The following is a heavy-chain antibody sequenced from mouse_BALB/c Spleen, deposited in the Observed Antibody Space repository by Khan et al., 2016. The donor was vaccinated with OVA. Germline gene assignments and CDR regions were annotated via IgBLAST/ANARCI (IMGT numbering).Heavy chain of an antibody. V-gene: IGHV5-9-3*01. CDR3: ARTPGYYGSNYFDY. CDR2: ISSGGSYT. D-gene: IGHD1-1*01. J-gene: IGHJ2*01. Sequence: EVELVESGGGLVKPGGSLKFSCAASGFTFSNYGMSWVRQTPEKRLEWVATISSGGSYTYYPDSVKGRFPISRDNANNTLYLKMRSLRSEDTAMYYCARTPGYYGSNYFDYWGQGTTLTVSS. CDR1: GFTFSNYG.